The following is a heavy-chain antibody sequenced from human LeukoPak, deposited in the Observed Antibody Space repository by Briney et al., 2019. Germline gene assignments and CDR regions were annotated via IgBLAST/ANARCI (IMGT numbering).Heavy chain of an antibody. J-gene: IGHJ4*02. Sequence: PSETLSLTCAVSGDSITSSHWWTWIRQPPGKGLEWIGEIFHAGSTNYNSSLESRVTISVDKSKNQFSLKLTSVTAADTAVYFCARAYGDYRWFFDFWGPGILVTVFS. CDR3: ARAYGDYRWFFDF. CDR1: GDSITSSHW. CDR2: IFHAGST. V-gene: IGHV4-4*02. D-gene: IGHD4-17*01.